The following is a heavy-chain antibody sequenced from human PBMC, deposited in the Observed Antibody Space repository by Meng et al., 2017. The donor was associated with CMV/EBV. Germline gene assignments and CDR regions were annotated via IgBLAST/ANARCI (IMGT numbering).Heavy chain of an antibody. J-gene: IGHJ6*02. CDR3: AREVGDGNDINYYYYYGMDV. CDR2: INPNSGGT. Sequence: GESLKISCKASGYTFTGYYMHWVRQAPGQGLEWMGWINPNSGGTNYAQKFQGRVTITRNSSISTAYMELSSLRSEDTAVYYCAREVGDGNDINYYYYYGMDVWGQGTTVTVSS. V-gene: IGHV1-2*02. CDR1: GYTFTGYY. D-gene: IGHD3-9*01.